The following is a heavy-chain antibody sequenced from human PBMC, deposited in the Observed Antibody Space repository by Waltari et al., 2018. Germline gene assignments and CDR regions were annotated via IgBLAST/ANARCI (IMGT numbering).Heavy chain of an antibody. CDR3: ARADPGGNSVY. V-gene: IGHV1-2*02. D-gene: IGHD2-21*02. Sequence: QVQLVQSGAEVKKPGASVKVSCKASGYTFTGYYMHWVRRAPGQGVEWRGWIKPTSGGTNYAQELQGRVTMTRDTSISTGYMGLSRLRSDGTAVYYCARADPGGNSVYWGQGTLVTVSS. J-gene: IGHJ4*02. CDR1: GYTFTGYY. CDR2: IKPTSGGT.